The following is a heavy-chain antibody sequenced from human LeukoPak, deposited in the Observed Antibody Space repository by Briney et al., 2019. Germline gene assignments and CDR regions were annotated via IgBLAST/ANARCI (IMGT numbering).Heavy chain of an antibody. Sequence: GASVKVSCKASVYTFTSFYITWVRQAPGQGLEWLGWISAYSGSANYAQRFQGRVTMTIDRSTNTAYMDLRSLTDDDTAVYWCTRGYGGWPTYIDYWGQGSLVSVSS. CDR1: VYTFTSFY. V-gene: IGHV1-18*01. D-gene: IGHD5-12*01. J-gene: IGHJ4*02. CDR3: TRGYGGWPTYIDY. CDR2: ISAYSGSA.